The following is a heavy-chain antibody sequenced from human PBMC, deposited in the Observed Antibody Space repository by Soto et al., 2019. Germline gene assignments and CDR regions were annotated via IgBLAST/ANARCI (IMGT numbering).Heavy chain of an antibody. V-gene: IGHV4-31*03. J-gene: IGHJ3*02. CDR2: IHYVGTT. CDR1: GGSIGRGDCY. Sequence: SETLSLTCTVSGGSIGRGDCYYNWIRQHPEKGLEWIGSIHYVGTTYYNPSLQSRLSISVDTSRSQFSLKLTSVTAADTAVYYCAREGGSYDSGGFLIRGAFDIWGQGTTVTVSS. CDR3: AREGGSYDSGGFLIRGAFDI. D-gene: IGHD3-22*01.